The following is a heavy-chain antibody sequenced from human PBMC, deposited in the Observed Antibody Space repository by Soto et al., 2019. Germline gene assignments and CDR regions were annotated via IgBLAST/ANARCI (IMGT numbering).Heavy chain of an antibody. D-gene: IGHD4-17*01. CDR1: GGSISSGGYY. CDR2: FYYSGST. Sequence: QVQLQESGPGLVKPSQTLSLTCTVSGGSISSGGYYWSWIRQHPGKGLEWIGYFYYSGSTYYNPSLKSRVTISVDTSKNQFSLKLSSVTAADTAVYYCARGTDDYGDYDWFDPWGQGTLVTVSS. V-gene: IGHV4-31*03. J-gene: IGHJ5*02. CDR3: ARGTDDYGDYDWFDP.